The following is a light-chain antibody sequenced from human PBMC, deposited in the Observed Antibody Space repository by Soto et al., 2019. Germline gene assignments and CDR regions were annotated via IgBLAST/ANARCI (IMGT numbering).Light chain of an antibody. CDR2: DAS. V-gene: IGKV3-11*01. CDR3: QQRSNWLIT. CDR1: QSVSGY. Sequence: EFVLTQSPATLSLSPLERATLSFRASQSVSGYFAWYQQKPGQAPRLLIYDASNRASGIPARFSGSGSGTDFTLTISSLEPEDFAVYYCQQRSNWLITFCQVTLLEIK. J-gene: IGKJ5*01.